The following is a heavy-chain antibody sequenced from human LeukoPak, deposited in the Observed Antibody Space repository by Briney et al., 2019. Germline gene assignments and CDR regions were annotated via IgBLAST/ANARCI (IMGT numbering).Heavy chain of an antibody. Sequence: ASVKVSCKASGYTFTGYYMHWVRRAPGQGLEWMGWINANSGGTNYAQKFQGRVTMTRDTSISTAYMELSRLRSDDTAVYYCARVVVGGSSGYYASGEGDYWGQGTLVTVSS. CDR1: GYTFTGYY. CDR3: ARVVVGGSSGYYASGEGDY. D-gene: IGHD3-22*01. CDR2: INANSGGT. J-gene: IGHJ4*02. V-gene: IGHV1-2*02.